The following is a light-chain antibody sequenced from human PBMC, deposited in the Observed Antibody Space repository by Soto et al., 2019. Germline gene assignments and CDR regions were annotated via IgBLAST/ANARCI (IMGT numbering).Light chain of an antibody. CDR1: TSDIGGYNY. J-gene: IGLJ1*01. CDR3: SSYTSNTTPYV. V-gene: IGLV2-14*03. CDR2: DVS. Sequence: SALTQHASVSESRGQSITISCTGSTSDIGGYNYVSWFQHHPGKAPKLMIYDVSNRPSGVSNRFSGSKSGDTASLTISGLQAEDEADYYCSSYTSNTTPYVFGTGTKVTVL.